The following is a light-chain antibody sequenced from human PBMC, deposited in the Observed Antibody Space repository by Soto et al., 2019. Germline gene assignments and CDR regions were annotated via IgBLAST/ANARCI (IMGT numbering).Light chain of an antibody. CDR1: SSDVGGYNY. J-gene: IGLJ1*01. CDR2: EVS. V-gene: IGLV2-8*01. CDR3: SSYAVTNIFV. Sequence: QSALTQPPSASGSPGQSVTISCTGTSSDVGGYNYVSWYQQHPGKAPKVIIYEVSKRPSGVPDRFSGSKSGSTASLTVSGLQAEDEADYSCSSYAVTNIFVFGNGTKVTVL.